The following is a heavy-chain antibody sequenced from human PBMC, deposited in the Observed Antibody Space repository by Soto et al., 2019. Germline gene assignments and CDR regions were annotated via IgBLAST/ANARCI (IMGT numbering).Heavy chain of an antibody. V-gene: IGHV5-51*01. CDR1: GYSFTSYW. J-gene: IGHJ6*02. D-gene: IGHD6-6*01. Sequence: TGESLKISCKGSGYSFTSYWIGWVRQMPGKGLEWMGIIYPGDSDTRYSPSFQGQVTISADKSISTAYLQWSSLKASDTAMYYCARLGGIAARHYYYYGMDVWGQGTTVTVSS. CDR2: IYPGDSDT. CDR3: ARLGGIAARHYYYYGMDV.